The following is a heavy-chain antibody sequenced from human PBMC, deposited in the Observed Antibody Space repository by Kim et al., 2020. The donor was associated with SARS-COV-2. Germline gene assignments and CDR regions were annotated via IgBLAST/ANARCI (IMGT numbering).Heavy chain of an antibody. V-gene: IGHV3-33*01. CDR2: IWYDGSNK. J-gene: IGHJ4*02. D-gene: IGHD1-26*01. Sequence: GGSLRLSCAASGFTFSSYGMHWVRQAPGKGLEWVAVIWYDGSNKYYADSVKGRFTISRDNSKNTLYLQMNSLRAEDTAVYYCARARVAWELVDYWGQGTLVTVSS. CDR3: ARARVAWELVDY. CDR1: GFTFSSYG.